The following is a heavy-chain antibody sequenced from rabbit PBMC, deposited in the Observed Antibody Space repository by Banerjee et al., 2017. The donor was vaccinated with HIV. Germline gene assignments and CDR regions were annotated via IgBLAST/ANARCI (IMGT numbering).Heavy chain of an antibody. V-gene: IGHV1S40*01. Sequence: QSLEESGGGLVKPGGSLTLTCTASGFSFGSNDYMCWVRQAPGRGLEWIACIYSGNSGYTYYATWATGRFTCSKTSSTTVTLQVTSLTAADTATYFCARDTASSFSSYGMALWGQGTLVTVS. CDR3: ARDTASSFSSYGMAL. CDR1: GFSFGSNDY. CDR2: IYSGNSGYT. J-gene: IGHJ6*01. D-gene: IGHD8-1*01.